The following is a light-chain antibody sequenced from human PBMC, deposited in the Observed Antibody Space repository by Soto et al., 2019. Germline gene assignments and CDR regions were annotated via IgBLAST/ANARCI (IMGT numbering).Light chain of an antibody. CDR2: EVT. J-gene: IGLJ2*01. CDR1: SSDVGGYNF. CDR3: SSFRSGSTLI. V-gene: IGLV2-14*01. Sequence: QSVLTQPASVSGSPGQSITISCTGTSSDVGGYNFVSWYQHHPGKAPKLIIFEVTNRPSGVSHRFSGSKSGNTASLTISGLQADDEANYYCSSFRSGSTLIFGGGTKLTVL.